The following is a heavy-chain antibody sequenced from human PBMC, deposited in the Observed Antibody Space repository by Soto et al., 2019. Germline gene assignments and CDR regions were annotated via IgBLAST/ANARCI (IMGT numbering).Heavy chain of an antibody. CDR3: ARHGYYDSSGYYI. J-gene: IGHJ4*02. CDR2: IYYSGST. CDR1: GGSISSSSYY. Sequence: QLQLQESGPGLVKPSETLSLTCTVSGGSISSSSYYWGWIRQPPGQGLEWIGSIYYSGSTYYNPSLKSRVTISVDTSKNQCSLKLSSVTAADTDVYYCARHGYYDSSGYYIWGQGTLVTVSS. D-gene: IGHD3-22*01. V-gene: IGHV4-39*01.